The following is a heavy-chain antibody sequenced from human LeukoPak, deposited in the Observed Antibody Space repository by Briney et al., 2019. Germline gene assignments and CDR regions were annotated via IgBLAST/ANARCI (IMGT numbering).Heavy chain of an antibody. CDR3: ARDGGGRYYYDSSGYYY. Sequence: GGSLRLPCAASGFTFGSYAMSWVRQAPGKGLEWVSAISGNAGSTHYADFVKGRFTISTDNSKNTLYLQMNSLRAEDTAVYYCARDGGGRYYYDSSGYYYWGHGTLVTVSS. V-gene: IGHV3-23*01. CDR2: ISGNAGST. J-gene: IGHJ4*01. D-gene: IGHD3-22*01. CDR1: GFTFGSYA.